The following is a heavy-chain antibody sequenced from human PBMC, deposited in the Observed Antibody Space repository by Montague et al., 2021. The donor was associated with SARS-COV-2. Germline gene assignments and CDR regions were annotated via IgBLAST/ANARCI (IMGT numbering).Heavy chain of an antibody. D-gene: IGHD6-19*01. V-gene: IGHV6-1*01. CDR1: GDSVSSNRAA. CDR3: ARGADRYYFYGMDV. J-gene: IGHJ6*02. CDR2: TYYRSKWYN. Sequence: CAISGDSVSSNRAAWNWIRQSPSRGLEWLGRTYYRSKWYNEYAVSVNSRITINPDTSKNQFPLQVNSVTPEDTAVYYCARGADRYYFYGMDVWGQGTTVTVSS.